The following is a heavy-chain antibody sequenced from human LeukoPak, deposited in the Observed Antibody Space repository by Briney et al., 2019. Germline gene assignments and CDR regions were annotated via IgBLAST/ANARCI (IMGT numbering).Heavy chain of an antibody. CDR2: IYHSGST. V-gene: IGHV4-30-2*01. CDR1: GGSISSGGYS. Sequence: SETLSLTCAVSGGSISSGGYSWSWIRQPPGKGLEWIGEIYHSGSTNYNPSLKSRVTISVDKSKNQFSLRLSSVTAADTAVYYCAGALTPGGFDPWGQGTLVIVSS. D-gene: IGHD3-10*01. CDR3: AGALTPGGFDP. J-gene: IGHJ5*02.